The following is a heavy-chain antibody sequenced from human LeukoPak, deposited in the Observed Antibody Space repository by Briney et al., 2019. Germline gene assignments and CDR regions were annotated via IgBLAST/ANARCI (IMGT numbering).Heavy chain of an antibody. CDR2: INPNSGGT. Sequence: ASVKVSCKASGYTFTGYYIHWVRQASRQGLEWMGWINPNSGGTNYAQKFQGRVTMTRDTSISAAYMELSRLRSDDTAVYYCARQDMTTVTGLDYWDQGTLVTVSS. CDR3: ARQDMTTVTGLDY. D-gene: IGHD4-17*01. V-gene: IGHV1-2*02. CDR1: GYTFTGYY. J-gene: IGHJ4*02.